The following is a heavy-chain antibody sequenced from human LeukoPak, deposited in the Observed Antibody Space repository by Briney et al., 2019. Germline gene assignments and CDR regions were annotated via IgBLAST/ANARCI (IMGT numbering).Heavy chain of an antibody. J-gene: IGHJ4*02. CDR3: AKRVPYSSSSVYFDS. CDR1: GFTFSSYG. D-gene: IGHD6-6*01. Sequence: GGSLRLSCAASGFTFSSYGLSWVRQAPGKGLEWVSGISDSGSDTYYADSVKGRFTISKDNSKNTLYLQMNSLRAEDTAVYYCAKRVPYSSSSVYFDSWGQGTLVTVSS. CDR2: ISDSGSDT. V-gene: IGHV3-23*01.